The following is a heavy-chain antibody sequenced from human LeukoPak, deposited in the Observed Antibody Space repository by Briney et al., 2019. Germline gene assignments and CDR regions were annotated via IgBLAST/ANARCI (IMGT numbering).Heavy chain of an antibody. CDR3: AKGGVLAYCGGDCYPDAFDI. D-gene: IGHD2-21*01. V-gene: IGHV3-30*02. CDR1: GFTFSSYG. Sequence: GGSLRLSCAASGFTFSSYGMHWVRQAPGKGLEWVTFVRYDGYNKYYADSVKGRFTISRDNSKNTLYLQMNSLRAEDTAVYYCAKGGVLAYCGGDCYPDAFDIWGQGTLVTVSS. J-gene: IGHJ3*02. CDR2: VRYDGYNK.